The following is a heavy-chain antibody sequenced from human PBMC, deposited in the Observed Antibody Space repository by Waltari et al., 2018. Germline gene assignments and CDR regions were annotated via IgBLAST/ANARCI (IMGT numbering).Heavy chain of an antibody. J-gene: IGHJ4*02. CDR2: IYSGGST. Sequence: EVQLLESGGGLVQPGGSLRLSCAASGFTFSSYAMSWVRQAPGKGLEWVSVIYSGGSTYYADSVKGRFTISRDNSKNTLYLQMNSLRAEDTAVYYCAKDRCGGDCPLDYWGQGTLVTVSS. V-gene: IGHV3-23*03. CDR1: GFTFSSYA. D-gene: IGHD2-21*01. CDR3: AKDRCGGDCPLDY.